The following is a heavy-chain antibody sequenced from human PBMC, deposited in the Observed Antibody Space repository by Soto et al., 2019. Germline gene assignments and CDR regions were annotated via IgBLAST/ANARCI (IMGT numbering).Heavy chain of an antibody. J-gene: IGHJ4*02. Sequence: ASVKVSCKASGYTFTSYDINWVRQATGQGLEWMGWMNPNSGNTGYAQKFQGRVTMTRNTSISTAYMELSSLRSEDTAVYYCARARRYCSGGSCYFRFDYRGQGTPVTVSS. CDR2: MNPNSGNT. CDR3: ARARRYCSGGSCYFRFDY. CDR1: GYTFTSYD. V-gene: IGHV1-8*01. D-gene: IGHD2-15*01.